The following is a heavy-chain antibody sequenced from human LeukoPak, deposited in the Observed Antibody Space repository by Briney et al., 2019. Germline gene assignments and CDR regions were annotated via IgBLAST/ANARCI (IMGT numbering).Heavy chain of an antibody. Sequence: PGGSLRLSCAASGFTFSSYAMHWVRQAPGKGLEYVSAISSNGGSTYYANSVKGRFTISRDNSKNTLYLQMGSLRAEDMAVYYCARGERYSSSWFDYWGQGTLVTVSS. J-gene: IGHJ4*02. CDR1: GFTFSSYA. D-gene: IGHD6-13*01. V-gene: IGHV3-64*01. CDR3: ARGERYSSSWFDY. CDR2: ISSNGGST.